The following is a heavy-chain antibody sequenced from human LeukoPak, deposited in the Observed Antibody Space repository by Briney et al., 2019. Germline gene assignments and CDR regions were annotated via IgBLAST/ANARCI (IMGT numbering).Heavy chain of an antibody. CDR2: INPNTGDT. CDR1: GYTFTGYY. CDR3: ARDLHWGPDY. D-gene: IGHD7-27*01. Sequence: ASMKVSYKASGYTFTGYYMHLVRQAPGQGLEWMGWINPNTGDTNYAQKFQGRVTMTRDTSISTAYMELSSLRSDDTAVYYCARDLHWGPDYWGQGTLVTVSS. J-gene: IGHJ4*02. V-gene: IGHV1-2*02.